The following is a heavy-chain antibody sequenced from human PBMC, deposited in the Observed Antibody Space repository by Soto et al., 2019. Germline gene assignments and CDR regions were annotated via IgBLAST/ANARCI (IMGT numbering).Heavy chain of an antibody. V-gene: IGHV3-72*01. J-gene: IGHJ4*01. CDR1: GFTFSDRY. Sequence: EVQLVESGGGLVPPGGSLRLSCEVSGFTFSDRYMDWVRQAPGRGLEWVGRSRKKANSYTTEYATSVKGRFTVSSDDSKNLFFLQMNILRTDDTAVYYCVSVYRGFDYCGHGALVTVSS. D-gene: IGHD5-12*01. CDR2: SRKKANSYTT. CDR3: VSVYRGFDY.